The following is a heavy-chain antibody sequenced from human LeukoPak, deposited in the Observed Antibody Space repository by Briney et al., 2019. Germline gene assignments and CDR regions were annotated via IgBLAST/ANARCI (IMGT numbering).Heavy chain of an antibody. CDR2: ISYDGSNK. CDR3: ANLHYDILTGYIYYFDY. CDR1: GFTFSSYA. J-gene: IGHJ4*02. D-gene: IGHD3-9*01. V-gene: IGHV3-30*04. Sequence: GGSLRLSCAASGFTFSSYAMHWVRQVPGKGLEWVAVISYDGSNKYYADSVKGRFTISRDNSKNTLYLQMNSLRAEDTAVYYCANLHYDILTGYIYYFDYWGQGTLVTVSS.